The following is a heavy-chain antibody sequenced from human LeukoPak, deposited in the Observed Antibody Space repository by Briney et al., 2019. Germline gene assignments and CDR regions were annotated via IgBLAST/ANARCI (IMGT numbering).Heavy chain of an antibody. D-gene: IGHD4-17*01. CDR2: ISSSGSTI. Sequence: PGGSLRLSCAASGFTFSSYEMNWVRQAPGKGLEWVSYISSSGSTIYYADSVKGRFTISRDNAKNSPYLQMNSLRAEDTAVYYCARAYGVGFDYWGQGTLVTVSS. V-gene: IGHV3-48*03. J-gene: IGHJ4*02. CDR1: GFTFSSYE. CDR3: ARAYGVGFDY.